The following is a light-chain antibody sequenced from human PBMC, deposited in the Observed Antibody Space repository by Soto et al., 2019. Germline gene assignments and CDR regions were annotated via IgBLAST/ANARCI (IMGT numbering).Light chain of an antibody. V-gene: IGKV1-27*01. CDR1: QGIGNY. CDR2: AAS. J-gene: IGKJ5*01. Sequence: DIQMTQSPSSLSASVIDIVTITFLASQGIGNYLAWYQQKPGKVPKLLIYAASTLQSGVPSRFSGSGSGTDFTLSISSLQPEDFATYYCQQSCTAPSITFGQGTRLEIK. CDR3: QQSCTAPSIT.